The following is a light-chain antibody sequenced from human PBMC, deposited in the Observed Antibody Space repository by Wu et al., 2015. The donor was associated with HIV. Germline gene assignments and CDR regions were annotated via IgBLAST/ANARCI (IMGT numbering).Light chain of an antibody. CDR3: QQSSSWPLT. J-gene: IGKJ5*01. V-gene: IGKV3-11*01. Sequence: EIVLTQSPATLSLSPGERATLSCRASQSVSSYLAWYQQKPGQSPTLLIYDSFKRATGIPARFSGSGSGTDFTLTISSLDLEDFAVYYCQQSSSWPLTFGQGTQLE. CDR1: QSVSSY. CDR2: DSF.